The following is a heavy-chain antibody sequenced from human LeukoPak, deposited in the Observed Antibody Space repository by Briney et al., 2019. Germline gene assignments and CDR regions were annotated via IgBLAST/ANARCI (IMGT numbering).Heavy chain of an antibody. V-gene: IGHV4-59*08. CDR3: ARHQPLISVAATGYFDL. Sequence: PSETLSLTCTVSGGSINNHYWSWIRQPPGKRLEWIGYIYYSGYTSYNPSLKSRVTISTDTSRNQFSLKLNSVTAADTAVYYCARHQPLISVAATGYFDLWGRGTLVTVSS. CDR1: GGSINNHY. CDR2: IYYSGYT. J-gene: IGHJ2*01. D-gene: IGHD6-19*01.